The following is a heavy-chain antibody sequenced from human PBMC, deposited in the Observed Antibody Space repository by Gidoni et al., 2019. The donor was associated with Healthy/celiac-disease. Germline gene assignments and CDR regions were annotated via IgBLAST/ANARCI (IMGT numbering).Heavy chain of an antibody. CDR1: GYTFTSYY. D-gene: IGHD6-13*01. V-gene: IGHV1-46*03. J-gene: IGHJ4*02. Sequence: QVQLVPSGAEVKKPGASVKVSCKVSGYTFTSYYMHWVRQAPGQGLEWRGRSNPSGGSTSYAQKFQGRGTMTRDTSTSTVYMERSSLRSEDTAVYYCARGAYSSSLYYFDYWGQGTLVTVSS. CDR2: SNPSGGST. CDR3: ARGAYSSSLYYFDY.